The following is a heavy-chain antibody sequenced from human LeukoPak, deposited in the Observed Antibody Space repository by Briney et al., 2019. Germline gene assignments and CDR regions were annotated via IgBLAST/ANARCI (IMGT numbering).Heavy chain of an antibody. V-gene: IGHV1-69*04. Sequence: GASVKVPCKASGVIFSNVAFNWVRQAPGHGLEWMGRIIPILDLAHYTQKFQGRLTITTDKSTNTSYMELTSLTAEDTAVYYCATPSRTEDGDYGVCWGQGTLVTVSS. CDR1: GVIFSNVA. J-gene: IGHJ4*02. D-gene: IGHD4-17*01. CDR3: ATPSRTEDGDYGVC. CDR2: IIPILDLA.